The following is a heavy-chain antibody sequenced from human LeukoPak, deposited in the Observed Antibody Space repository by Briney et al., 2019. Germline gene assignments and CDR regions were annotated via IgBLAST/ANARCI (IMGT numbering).Heavy chain of an antibody. J-gene: IGHJ3*02. CDR1: VGSISSGDYY. CDR2: IYYSGST. CDR3: AREYYYDSSGYWDDAFDI. D-gene: IGHD3-22*01. V-gene: IGHV4-30-4*08. Sequence: SQTLSLTCTVSVGSISSGDYYWSWIRQPPGKGLEWIGYIYYSGSTYYNPSLKSRVTISVDTSKNQFSLKLSSVTAADTAVYYCAREYYYDSSGYWDDAFDIWGQGTMVTVST.